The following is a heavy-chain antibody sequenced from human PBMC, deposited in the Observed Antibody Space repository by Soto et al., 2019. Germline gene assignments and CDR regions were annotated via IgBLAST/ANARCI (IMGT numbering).Heavy chain of an antibody. CDR3: TTDLAPPEGPSYPSDY. CDR2: MKNNGAT. J-gene: IGHJ4*02. CDR1: GFTFNNAW. Sequence: EVQLVESGGGLVKPGGSLRLSCVISGFTFNNAWMNWVRQAPGKGLVWVGRMKNNGATDYAAPVRGRFTISRDDSRDTRYLQMNNLETEDTAVYDCTTDLAPPEGPSYPSDYWGQGTLVTVSS. D-gene: IGHD1-26*01. V-gene: IGHV3-15*01.